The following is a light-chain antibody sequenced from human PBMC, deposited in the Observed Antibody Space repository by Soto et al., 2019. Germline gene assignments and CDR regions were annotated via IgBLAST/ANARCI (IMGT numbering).Light chain of an antibody. CDR3: MQGTHWPPLT. J-gene: IGKJ3*01. CDR2: KVS. Sequence: DVVMTQSPLSLPVTLGQPASISCRSSQSLVYSDGNTYLNWFQQRTGQSPRRLIYKVSNRDSGVPDRFSGSGSGTDFTLKISRVEAEDVGVYYCMQGTHWPPLTFRPGTKVDIK. CDR1: QSLVYSDGNTY. V-gene: IGKV2-30*01.